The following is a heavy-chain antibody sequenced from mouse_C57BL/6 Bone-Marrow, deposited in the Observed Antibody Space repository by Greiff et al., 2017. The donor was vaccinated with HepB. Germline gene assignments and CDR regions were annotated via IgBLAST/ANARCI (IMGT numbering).Heavy chain of an antibody. Sequence: EVKLQESGPGMVKPSQSLSLTCTVTGYSITSGYDWHWIRHFPGNKLEWMGYISYSGSTNYNPSLKSRISITHDTSKNHFFLTLNSVTTEDTATYYCARGVLWLRGYFDVWGTGTTVTVSS. CDR3: ARGVLWLRGYFDV. J-gene: IGHJ1*03. CDR1: GYSITSGYD. CDR2: ISYSGST. V-gene: IGHV3-1*01. D-gene: IGHD2-2*01.